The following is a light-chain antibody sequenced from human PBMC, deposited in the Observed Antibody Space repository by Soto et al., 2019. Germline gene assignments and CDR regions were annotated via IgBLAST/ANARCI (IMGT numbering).Light chain of an antibody. CDR2: DAS. V-gene: IGKV1-5*01. CDR3: QEYSSYWT. CDR1: QSINTR. J-gene: IGKJ1*01. Sequence: DIQMTQSPSTLSASAGDRVTITCRASQSINTRLAWYQQKPGQAPKLLIYDASSLESGVPSRFSGSGSGTEFTLIISSLQSDDFATYYCQEYSSYWTFGQGTKVDI.